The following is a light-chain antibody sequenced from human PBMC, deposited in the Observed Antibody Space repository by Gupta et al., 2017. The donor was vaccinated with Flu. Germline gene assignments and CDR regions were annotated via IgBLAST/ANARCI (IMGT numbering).Light chain of an antibody. Sequence: DIQMTQSPSTLSTYVGDRVSITCRASQSISSWLAWYQQKPGKAPKLLIYKASNLQSGVPSRFRGSGSGTEFTLTISSLQPDDFATYHCQQYLSDPWTFGQGTKVEIK. CDR1: QSISSW. J-gene: IGKJ1*01. CDR2: KAS. V-gene: IGKV1-5*03. CDR3: QQYLSDPWT.